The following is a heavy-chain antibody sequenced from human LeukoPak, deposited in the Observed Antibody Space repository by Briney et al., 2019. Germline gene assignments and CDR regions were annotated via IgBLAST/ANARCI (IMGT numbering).Heavy chain of an antibody. CDR1: GGSISSYY. CDR2: IYYSGST. J-gene: IGHJ4*02. Sequence: PSETLSLTCTVSGGSISSYYWSWIRQPPGKGLEWIGYIYYSGSTNYNPSLKSRVTISVDTSKNQFSLKLSSVTAADTAVYYCARVSLFGYYFDYWGKGTLVTVSS. V-gene: IGHV4-59*01. CDR3: ARVSLFGYYFDY. D-gene: IGHD3-16*02.